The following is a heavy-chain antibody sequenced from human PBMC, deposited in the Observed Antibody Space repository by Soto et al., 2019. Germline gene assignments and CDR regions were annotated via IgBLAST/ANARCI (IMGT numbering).Heavy chain of an antibody. D-gene: IGHD2-8*01. Sequence: GGSLRLSCAASGFTFSSYAMSWVRQAPGKGLEWVGRIKSRTDGGTSDYGAPAKGRFAISRDDSKNALYLQMNSLKTEDTAVYYCTTLHCTNGVCYYYHYGLDVWGQGTTVTVSS. V-gene: IGHV3-15*01. J-gene: IGHJ6*02. CDR2: IKSRTDGGTS. CDR3: TTLHCTNGVCYYYHYGLDV. CDR1: GFTFSSYA.